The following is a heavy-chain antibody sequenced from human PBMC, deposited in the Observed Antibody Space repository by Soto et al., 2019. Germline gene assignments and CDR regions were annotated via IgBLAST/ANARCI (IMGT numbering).Heavy chain of an antibody. CDR3: ARDLLKFGVVTYYGMDV. V-gene: IGHV3-53*01. CDR1: GFTVSSNY. Sequence: GGSLRLSCAASGFTVSSNYMSWVRQAPGKRLEWVSVIYSGGSTYYADSVEGRFTISRDNSKNTLYLQMNSLRAEDTAVYYCARDLLKFGVVTYYGMDVWGQGTTVTVSS. CDR2: IYSGGST. D-gene: IGHD3-3*01. J-gene: IGHJ6*02.